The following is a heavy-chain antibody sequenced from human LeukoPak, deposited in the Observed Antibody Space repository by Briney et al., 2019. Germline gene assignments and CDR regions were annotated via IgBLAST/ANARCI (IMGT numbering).Heavy chain of an antibody. D-gene: IGHD3-16*01. V-gene: IGHV4-38-2*02. Sequence: SETLSLTCALSGYSISSGYYWGWIRQPPGKGLEWIGSIYHSGSTYYNPSLKSRVTISVDTSKNQFSLKLSSVTAADTAVYYCARDSIMITFGGVAFDPWGQGTLVTVSS. CDR1: GYSISSGYY. J-gene: IGHJ5*02. CDR2: IYHSGST. CDR3: ARDSIMITFGGVAFDP.